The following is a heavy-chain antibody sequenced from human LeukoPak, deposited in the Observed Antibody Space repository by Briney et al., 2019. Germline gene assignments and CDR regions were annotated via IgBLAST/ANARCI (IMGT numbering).Heavy chain of an antibody. CDR2: IYYRGAT. D-gene: IGHD1-26*01. J-gene: IGHJ2*01. CDR1: GASMTNLY. Sequence: SETLSLTCSVSGASMTNLYWSWIRQAPGKRLEWMGYIYYRGATSYNPSLESRVSLSVDTSKNQFSLNLTSMTAADTAIYHCARHTTPADWYFDLWGPGARVTVSS. CDR3: ARHTTPADWYFDL. V-gene: IGHV4-59*08.